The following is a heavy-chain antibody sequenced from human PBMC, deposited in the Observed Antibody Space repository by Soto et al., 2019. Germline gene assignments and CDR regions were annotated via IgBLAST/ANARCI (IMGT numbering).Heavy chain of an antibody. CDR1: GASICSGY. Sequence: SETLSLTCPVSGASICSGYWNSLQPPPGTGLDWIGSISCSGATSSNPSLKGRSALAVDTPENHLSLTLNSVTSADTADYFCARDRRDGYKRYFAFWGQGNQVTVSS. V-gene: IGHV4-59*01. J-gene: IGHJ4*02. D-gene: IGHD3-9*01. CDR2: ISCSGAT. CDR3: ARDRRDGYKRYFAF.